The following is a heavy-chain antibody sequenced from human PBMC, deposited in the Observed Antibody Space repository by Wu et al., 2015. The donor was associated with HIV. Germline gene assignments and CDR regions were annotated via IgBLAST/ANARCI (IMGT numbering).Heavy chain of an antibody. D-gene: IGHD4-23*01. J-gene: IGHJ4*02. CDR3: ARPWQLRNGWPFFDY. CDR2: IIPAFGTT. CDR1: GDTFNIFA. V-gene: IGHV1-69*12. Sequence: QVQLVQSGAEVKKPGSSVKVSCKASGDTFNIFAINWVRQAPGQGLEWMGGIIPAFGTTDYAGKFQDRVTISADDSTSTAYMELKRLTSEDTAVYYCARPWQLRNGWPFFDYWGQGTLVTVSS.